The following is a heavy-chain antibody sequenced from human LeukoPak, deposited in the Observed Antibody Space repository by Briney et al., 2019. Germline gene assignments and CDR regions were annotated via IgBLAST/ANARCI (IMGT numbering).Heavy chain of an antibody. CDR1: GLSVSSNY. Sequence: GGSLRLSCAASGLSVSSNYMNWVRQAPGKGLEWVSAISGSGGSTYYADSVKGRFTISRDNSKNTLYLQMNSLRAEDTAVYYCAKVGYSGWYDYWGQGTLVTVSS. CDR3: AKVGYSGWYDY. CDR2: ISGSGGST. J-gene: IGHJ4*02. V-gene: IGHV3-23*01. D-gene: IGHD6-19*01.